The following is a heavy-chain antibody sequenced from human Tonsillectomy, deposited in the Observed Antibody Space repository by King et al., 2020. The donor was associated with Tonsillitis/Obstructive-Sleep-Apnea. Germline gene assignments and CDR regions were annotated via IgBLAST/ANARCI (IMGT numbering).Heavy chain of an antibody. V-gene: IGHV2-5*02. CDR1: GFSLSTSGVG. CDR2: IYWDDDK. J-gene: IGHJ6*03. D-gene: IGHD3-22*01. CDR3: ARAYDSNPYYTYYSMDV. Sequence: TLKESGPTLLKPTQTLTLTCTFSGFSLSTSGVGVGWIRQPPGKALEWLALIYWDDDKRYSPSLKSRLTITKDTSKNQVVLTMTNLDPVDTATYYCARAYDSNPYYTYYSMDVWGRGTTVTVSS.